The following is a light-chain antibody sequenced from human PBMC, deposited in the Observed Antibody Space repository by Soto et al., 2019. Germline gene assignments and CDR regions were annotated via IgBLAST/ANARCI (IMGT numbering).Light chain of an antibody. V-gene: IGLV2-23*02. CDR2: EVS. Sequence: QYALTQPASVSGSPGQSITISCAGTNSDVWYYNLVSWYQQYPGKAHRLLIYEVSERPSGISNRFSGSKSGNTASLTISGLQADDEADYFCFSYSGIGTNVFGTGTTVSVL. CDR1: NSDVWYYNL. J-gene: IGLJ1*01. CDR3: FSYSGIGTNV.